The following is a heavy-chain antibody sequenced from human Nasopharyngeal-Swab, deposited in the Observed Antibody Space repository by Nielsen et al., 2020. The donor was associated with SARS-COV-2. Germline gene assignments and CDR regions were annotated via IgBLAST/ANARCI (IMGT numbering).Heavy chain of an antibody. D-gene: IGHD3-10*01. Sequence: GESLKISCAASGFTFSSYGMHWVRQAPGKGLEWVAVIWYDGSNKYYADSVKGRFTISRDSSKKTLYLQMNSLRAEDTAVYYCAREGRFGELFGAFDIWGQGKMVTVSS. CDR1: GFTFSSYG. J-gene: IGHJ3*02. CDR2: IWYDGSNK. CDR3: AREGRFGELFGAFDI. V-gene: IGHV3-33*01.